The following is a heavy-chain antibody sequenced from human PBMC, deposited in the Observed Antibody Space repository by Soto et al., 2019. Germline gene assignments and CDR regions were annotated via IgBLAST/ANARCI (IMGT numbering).Heavy chain of an antibody. V-gene: IGHV3-23*01. CDR2: ITGSGGSS. CDR3: ARVPITASYSIFWRGPPWFNP. D-gene: IGHD3-3*01. CDR1: GFSLSNYA. Sequence: PGGSLRLSCAASGFSLSNYAMSWVRQTPGKGLQWVASITGSGGSSYYADSVKGRFTISRDNSKNTLLLQLNSLRAEDTALYFWARVPITASYSIFWRGPPWFNPGGRGILVTVSS. J-gene: IGHJ5*02.